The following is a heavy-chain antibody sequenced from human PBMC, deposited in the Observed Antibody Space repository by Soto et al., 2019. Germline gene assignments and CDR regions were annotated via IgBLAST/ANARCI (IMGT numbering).Heavy chain of an antibody. CDR1: GDSISNLDYF. V-gene: IGHV4-30-4*01. Sequence: QVQLLESGPGLVKPSQTLSLTCSVSGDSISNLDYFWAWIRQPPGQALEYIGYIYKSATTYYNPSFESRVAISVDTSNSQFSLNVTSVTAADTAVYFCARGRYCLTGRCFPNWFDSWGQGALGTVSS. CDR3: ARGRYCLTGRCFPNWFDS. CDR2: IYKSATT. D-gene: IGHD7-27*01. J-gene: IGHJ5*01.